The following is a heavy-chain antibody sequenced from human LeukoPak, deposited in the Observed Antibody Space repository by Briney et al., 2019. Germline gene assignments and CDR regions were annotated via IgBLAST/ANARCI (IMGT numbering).Heavy chain of an antibody. CDR1: GGSISSYY. CDR2: IYTSGST. Sequence: SETLSLTCTVSGGSISSYYWSWIRQPAGKGLEWIGRIYTSGSTNYNPSLQSRVTMSVDTSKNQFSLKLSSVTAADTAVYYCARDLTYSSGWYYYYYYYMDVWGKGTTVILSS. D-gene: IGHD6-19*01. CDR3: ARDLTYSSGWYYYYYYYMDV. V-gene: IGHV4-4*07. J-gene: IGHJ6*03.